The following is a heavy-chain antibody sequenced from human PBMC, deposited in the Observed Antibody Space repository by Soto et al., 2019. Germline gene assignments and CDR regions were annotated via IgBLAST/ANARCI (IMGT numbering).Heavy chain of an antibody. CDR1: GGTFSSYA. J-gene: IGHJ6*02. CDR2: IIPIFGTA. D-gene: IGHD3-3*01. V-gene: IGHV1-69*13. Sequence: SVKVSCKASGGTFSSYAISWVRQAPGQGLEWMGGIIPIFGTANYAQKFQGRVTITADESTSTAYMELSSLRSEDTAVYYCGRSRFLEWLLHYYYGMDVWGQGTTVTVSS. CDR3: GRSRFLEWLLHYYYGMDV.